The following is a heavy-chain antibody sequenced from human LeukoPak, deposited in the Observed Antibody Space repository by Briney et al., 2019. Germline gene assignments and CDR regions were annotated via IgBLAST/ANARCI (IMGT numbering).Heavy chain of an antibody. CDR3: ARDRLPPRAGSVVVPSSGNWFDP. CDR1: GYTFTSYT. D-gene: IGHD2-2*01. V-gene: IGHV1-3*01. Sequence: GASLKVSCKPSGYTFTSYTMHCVRHTPGQRLEWMSWIKAGNVNTKYSQTFQGRVTITRDTTASTAYMELSSLRSEDTAVYYCARDRLPPRAGSVVVPSSGNWFDPWGQGALVTVSS. CDR2: IKAGNVNT. J-gene: IGHJ5*02.